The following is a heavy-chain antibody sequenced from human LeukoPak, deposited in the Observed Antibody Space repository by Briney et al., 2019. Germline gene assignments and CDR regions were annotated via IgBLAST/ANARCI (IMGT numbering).Heavy chain of an antibody. J-gene: IGHJ2*01. V-gene: IGHV3-33*01. CDR2: IWYDGSNK. CDR1: GFTFSSYG. Sequence: GGSLRLSCAASGFTFSSYGMHWVRQAPGKGLEWVAVIWYDGSNKYYADSVKGRFTISRDNSKNTLYLQMNSLRAEDTAVYYCARARSNWGSADIWYFDLWGRGTLVTVSS. D-gene: IGHD7-27*01. CDR3: ARARSNWGSADIWYFDL.